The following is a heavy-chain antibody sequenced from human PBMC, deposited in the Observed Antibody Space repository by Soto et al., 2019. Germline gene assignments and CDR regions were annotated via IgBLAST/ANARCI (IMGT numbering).Heavy chain of an antibody. Sequence: GGSLRLSCAASGFTFSSYGMHWVRQAPGKGLEWVAGINWNGGSKYYADSVKGRFTISRDNAKNSLYLQMNSLRAEDTALYYCARVFYYYYGMDVWGQGTTVTVSS. CDR1: GFTFSSYG. CDR2: INWNGGSK. CDR3: ARVFYYYYGMDV. V-gene: IGHV3-20*04. J-gene: IGHJ6*02.